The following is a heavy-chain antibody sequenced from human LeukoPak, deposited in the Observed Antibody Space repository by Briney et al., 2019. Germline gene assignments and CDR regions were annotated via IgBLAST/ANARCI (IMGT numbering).Heavy chain of an antibody. CDR2: IIPIFGTA. CDR1: GGTFSSYA. Sequence: GASVKVSCKASGGTFSSYAISWVRQAPGQGLEWMGGIIPIFGTANYAQKFQGRVTITTDESTSTAYMELSSLRSEDTAVYYCARHPHYSGSWGAFDIWGQGTMVTVSS. V-gene: IGHV1-69*05. D-gene: IGHD1-26*01. CDR3: ARHPHYSGSWGAFDI. J-gene: IGHJ3*02.